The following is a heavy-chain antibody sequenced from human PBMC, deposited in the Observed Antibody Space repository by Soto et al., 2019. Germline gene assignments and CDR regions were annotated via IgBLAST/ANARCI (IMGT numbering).Heavy chain of an antibody. CDR3: AKDPSYDYGDYWGPAG. Sequence: QVQLVESGGGVVQPGRSLRLSCAASGFTFSSYGMHWVRQAPGKGLEWVAVISYDGSNKYYADSVKGRFTISRDNSKNXLYLQMNSLRAEDTAVYYCAKDPSYDYGDYWGPAGWGQGTLVTVSS. CDR1: GFTFSSYG. V-gene: IGHV3-30*18. D-gene: IGHD4-17*01. CDR2: ISYDGSNK. J-gene: IGHJ4*02.